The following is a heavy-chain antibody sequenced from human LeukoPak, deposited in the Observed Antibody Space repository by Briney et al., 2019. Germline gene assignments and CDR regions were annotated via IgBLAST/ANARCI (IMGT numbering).Heavy chain of an antibody. D-gene: IGHD2-15*01. Sequence: GESLKTSCKGSGYNFTKYWIGWVRQMPGKGAGWMGMIYAGDSDTRYRPSFQGQVTISADKSIRNAYLQWSSLKASDSAFYYCARRGDLLAMDYWGQGTLVTVSS. CDR1: GYNFTKYW. CDR2: IYAGDSDT. J-gene: IGHJ4*02. V-gene: IGHV5-51*01. CDR3: ARRGDLLAMDY.